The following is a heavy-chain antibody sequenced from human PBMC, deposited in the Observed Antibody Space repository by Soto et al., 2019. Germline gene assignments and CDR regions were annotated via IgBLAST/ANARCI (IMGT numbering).Heavy chain of an antibody. CDR1: GYSFTSYW. CDR3: ARLKASVRGYSYGASFDY. CDR2: IYPGDSDT. J-gene: IGHJ4*02. V-gene: IGHV5-51*01. D-gene: IGHD5-18*01. Sequence: PGESLKISCKGSGYSFTSYWIGWVRQMPGKGLEWMGIIYPGDSDTRYSPSFQGQVTISADKSISTAYLQWSSLKASDTAMYYCARLKASVRGYSYGASFDYWGQGTLVTVSS.